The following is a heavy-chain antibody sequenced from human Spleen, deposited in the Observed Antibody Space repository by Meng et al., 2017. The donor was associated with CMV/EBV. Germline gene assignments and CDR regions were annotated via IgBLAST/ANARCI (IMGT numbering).Heavy chain of an antibody. CDR2: IRFDGTKK. J-gene: IGHJ6*02. CDR1: GFTFSNYG. V-gene: IGHV3-30*02. CDR3: AKEVILRFLEWTSMDV. D-gene: IGHD3-3*01. Sequence: GGSLRLSCAASGFTFSNYGMHWVRQAPGKGLEWVAFIRFDGTKKYSTDSVKGRFIISRDNSKNTLYLQMNTLRAEDTAVYYCAKEVILRFLEWTSMDVWGQGTTVTVSS.